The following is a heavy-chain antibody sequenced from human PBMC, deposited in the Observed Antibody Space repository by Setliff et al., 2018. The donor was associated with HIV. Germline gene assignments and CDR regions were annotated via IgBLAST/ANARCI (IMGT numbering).Heavy chain of an antibody. V-gene: IGHV3-30*04. CDR3: SKEKFTFTVVRGVIDS. CDR1: GFVFNNYV. J-gene: IGHJ4*02. Sequence: GGSLRLSCAASGFVFNNYVFTWVRQAPGKGLEWVAVISIDGSDRYYSDSVKGRFTISRDSSKKTLYLQMNSLRAEDTAFYYCSKEKFTFTVVRGVIDSWGQGTLVTVSS. CDR2: ISIDGSDR. D-gene: IGHD3-10*01.